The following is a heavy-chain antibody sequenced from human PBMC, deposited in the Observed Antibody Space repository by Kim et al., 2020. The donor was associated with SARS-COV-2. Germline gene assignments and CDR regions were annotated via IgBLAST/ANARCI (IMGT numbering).Heavy chain of an antibody. V-gene: IGHV3-21*01. Sequence: GGSLRLSCAASGFTFSSYSMNWVRQAPGKGLEWVSSISSSSSYIYYADSVKGRFTISRDNAKNSLYLQMNSLRAEDTAVYYCARDPPPHTIFGVVNGNYYGMDVWGQGTTVTVSS. CDR3: ARDPPPHTIFGVVNGNYYGMDV. CDR1: GFTFSSYS. CDR2: ISSSSSYI. J-gene: IGHJ6*02. D-gene: IGHD3-3*01.